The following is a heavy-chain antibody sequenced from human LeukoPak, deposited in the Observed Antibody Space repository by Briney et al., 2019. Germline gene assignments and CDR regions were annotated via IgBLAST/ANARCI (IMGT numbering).Heavy chain of an antibody. J-gene: IGHJ4*02. CDR1: GYRFTSCD. D-gene: IGHD2-2*01. CDR3: ARDGPTAAPFDY. CDR2: INPSGGST. V-gene: IGHV1-46*01. Sequence: ASVKVSCKASGYRFTSCDMHWVRQAPGQGLECMGIINPSGGSTSYAQRFQGRVAMTRDTSTTTVYMEVNSLTSEDTAVYFCARDGPTAAPFDYWGQGTLVTVSS.